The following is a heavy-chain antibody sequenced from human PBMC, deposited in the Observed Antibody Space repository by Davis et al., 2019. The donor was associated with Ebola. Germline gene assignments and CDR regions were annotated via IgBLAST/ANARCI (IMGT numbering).Heavy chain of an antibody. D-gene: IGHD1-20*01. V-gene: IGHV5-51*01. CDR3: ASLRRTITGMDDGFDV. Sequence: GESLKISCQGSGYTFTSYSIGWVRQMPGKGLEWMGSVYPANADTTYSPSFQGQVTISADKSTRTAYLQWGRLKASDTAMYYCASLRRTITGMDDGFDVWGQGTMVTVSS. J-gene: IGHJ3*01. CDR2: VYPANADT. CDR1: GYTFTSYS.